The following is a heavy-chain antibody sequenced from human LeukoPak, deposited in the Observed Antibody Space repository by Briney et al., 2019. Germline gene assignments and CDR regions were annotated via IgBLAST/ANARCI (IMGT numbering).Heavy chain of an antibody. CDR3: ARNIPARPQDY. Sequence: SQALSLTCTVSGGSISSGNYYWSWIRQPAGKGLEWIGRIYTSGSTNYNPSLKSRVTISVDTSKNQFSLKLSSVTAADTAVYYCARNIPARPQDYWGQGTLVTVSS. CDR1: GGSISSGNYY. D-gene: IGHD6-6*01. CDR2: IYTSGST. J-gene: IGHJ4*02. V-gene: IGHV4-61*02.